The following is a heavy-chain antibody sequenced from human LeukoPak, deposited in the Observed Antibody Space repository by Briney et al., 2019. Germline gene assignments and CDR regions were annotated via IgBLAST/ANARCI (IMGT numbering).Heavy chain of an antibody. CDR2: INWNGGST. V-gene: IGHV3-20*04. CDR3: ARVPRLSLYYYYYYYMDV. Sequence: PGGSLRLSCAASGFTFSNAWMSWVRQAPGKGLEWVSGINWNGGSTGYADSVKGRFTISRDNAKNSLYLQMNSLRAEDTALYYCARVPRLSLYYYYYYYMDVWGKGTTVTVSS. CDR1: GFTFSNAW. D-gene: IGHD3-16*02. J-gene: IGHJ6*03.